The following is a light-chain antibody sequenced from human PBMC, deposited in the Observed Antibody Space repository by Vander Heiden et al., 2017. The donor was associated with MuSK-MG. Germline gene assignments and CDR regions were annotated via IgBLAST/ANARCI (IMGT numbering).Light chain of an antibody. J-gene: IGKJ2*01. CDR3: QQSDSPPVT. CDR1: QSVSRY. V-gene: IGKV1-39*01. Sequence: DIEMTQSPSSLSASVGDRVTITCRASQSVSRYLNWYQQKPGKAPKLLIYAASNLQSGVSSRFSGGGAGTDFTLTISRLQPEDFAIYYCQQSDSPPVTFGQGTKLDIK. CDR2: AAS.